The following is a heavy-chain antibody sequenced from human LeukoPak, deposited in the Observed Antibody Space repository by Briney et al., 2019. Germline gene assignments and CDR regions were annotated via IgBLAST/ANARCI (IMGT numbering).Heavy chain of an antibody. CDR3: ASSRLGYCSSTSCYAFDY. CDR2: FYHSGST. D-gene: IGHD2-2*01. CDR1: GGSISSSNW. Sequence: SETLSLTCAVSGGSISSSNWWSWVRQPPGKGLEWIGEFYHSGSTNYNPSLKSRVTISVDKSKNQFSLKLSSVTAADTAVYYCASSRLGYCSSTSCYAFDYWGQGTLVTVAS. J-gene: IGHJ4*02. V-gene: IGHV4-4*02.